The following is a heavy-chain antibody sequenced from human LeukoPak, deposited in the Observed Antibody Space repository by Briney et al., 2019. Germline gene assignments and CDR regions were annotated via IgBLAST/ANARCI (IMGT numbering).Heavy chain of an antibody. J-gene: IGHJ4*02. CDR3: AGGSYDNRGYSFDY. Sequence: PSETLSLTCTVSGGSISSVNYYWGWISQPPGKGLEWVGSVYYSGSTYYSPSLKSRVTISVDTSKNQFSLELSSVTAADTTVYYCAGGSYDNRGYSFDYWGQGTLVTVSS. D-gene: IGHD3-22*01. V-gene: IGHV4-39*01. CDR2: VYYSGST. CDR1: GGSISSVNYY.